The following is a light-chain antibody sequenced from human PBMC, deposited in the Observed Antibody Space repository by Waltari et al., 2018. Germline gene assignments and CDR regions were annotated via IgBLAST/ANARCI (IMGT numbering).Light chain of an antibody. J-gene: IGLJ3*02. Sequence: LVLTQSPSASASLGASVTLTCTLSSGYTSNVIAWLQQQPGKGPRYLMKVNSDGSHRKGDDIPDRFSASKSGTECYLTISSLQSEDEADYFCQTGGHGTWVFGGGTKLTVL. CDR1: SGYTSNV. CDR2: VNSDGSH. CDR3: QTGGHGTWV. V-gene: IGLV4-69*01.